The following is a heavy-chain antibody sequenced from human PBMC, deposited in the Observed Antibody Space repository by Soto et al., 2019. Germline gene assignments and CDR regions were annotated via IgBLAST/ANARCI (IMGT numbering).Heavy chain of an antibody. Sequence: GASVKVSCKVSGYTLTELSMHWVRQAPGKGLEWMGGFDPEDGETIYAQKFQGRVTMTEDTSTDTAYMELSSLRSEDTAVYYCATVRYCTNGVCSDDYWGQGTLVTVSS. V-gene: IGHV1-24*01. D-gene: IGHD2-8*01. J-gene: IGHJ4*02. CDR2: FDPEDGET. CDR3: ATVRYCTNGVCSDDY. CDR1: GYTLTELS.